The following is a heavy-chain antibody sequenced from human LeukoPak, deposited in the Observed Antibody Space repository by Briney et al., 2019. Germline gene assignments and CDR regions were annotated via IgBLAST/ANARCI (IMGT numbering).Heavy chain of an antibody. V-gene: IGHV4-34*01. CDR3: ARDNYDFWSGSQNWFDP. D-gene: IGHD3-3*01. CDR2: INHSGST. Sequence: PSETLSLTCAVYGGSFSGYYWSWIRRPPGKGLEWIGEINHSGSTNYNPSLKSRVTISVDTSKNQFSLKLSSVTAADTAVYYCARDNYDFWSGSQNWFDPWGQGTLVTVSS. J-gene: IGHJ5*02. CDR1: GGSFSGYY.